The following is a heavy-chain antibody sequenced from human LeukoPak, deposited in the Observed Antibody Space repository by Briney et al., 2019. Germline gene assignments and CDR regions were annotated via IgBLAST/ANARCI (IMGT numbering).Heavy chain of an antibody. CDR1: GFTFSSYS. D-gene: IGHD2-15*01. CDR3: AREGCSGGSCYSTDP. Sequence: AGGSLRLSCAASGFTFSSYSMNWVRQAPGKGLEWVSSISSSSSYIYYADSVKGRFTISRDNAKNSLYLQMNSLRAEDTAVYYCAREGCSGGSCYSTDPWGQGTLVTVSS. J-gene: IGHJ5*02. CDR2: ISSSSSYI. V-gene: IGHV3-21*01.